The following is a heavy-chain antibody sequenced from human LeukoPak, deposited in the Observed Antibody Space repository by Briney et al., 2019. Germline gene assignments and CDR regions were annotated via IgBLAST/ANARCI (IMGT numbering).Heavy chain of an antibody. Sequence: PSETLSLTYTVSGGSISSSSSYWGWIRQPPGKGLEWIGRIYYSGSTYYNPSLKSRVTISVDTSKNQFSLKLSSVTAADTAVYYCARREANWGSDDAFDIWGQGTMVTVSS. CDR1: GGSISSSSSY. V-gene: IGHV4-39*01. D-gene: IGHD7-27*01. CDR2: IYYSGST. CDR3: ARREANWGSDDAFDI. J-gene: IGHJ3*02.